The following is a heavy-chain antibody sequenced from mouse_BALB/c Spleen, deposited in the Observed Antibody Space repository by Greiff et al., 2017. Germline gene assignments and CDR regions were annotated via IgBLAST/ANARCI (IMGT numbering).Heavy chain of an antibody. V-gene: IGHV2-9*02. CDR2: IWAGGST. CDR3: AREGARATYYAMDY. CDR1: GFSLTSYG. D-gene: IGHD3-1*01. J-gene: IGHJ4*01. Sequence: VQRVESGPGLVAPSQSLSITCTVSGFSLTSYGVHWVRQPPGKGLEWLGVIWAGGSTNYNSALMSRLSISKDNSKSQVFLKMNSLQTDDTAMYYCAREGARATYYAMDYWGQGTSVTVSS.